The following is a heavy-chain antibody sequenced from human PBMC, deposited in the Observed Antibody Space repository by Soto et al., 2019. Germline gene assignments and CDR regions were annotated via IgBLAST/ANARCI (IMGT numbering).Heavy chain of an antibody. D-gene: IGHD6-19*01. V-gene: IGHV1-2*02. Sequence: ASVKVSCKASGYTFSGFYMHWVRQAPRQGLEWMGWINPNSGGTKSAEKFQGRVTMTRDTSISTAYMELSRLTSDDTAVYYCASAAVTGTAGLDFWGQGTQVTVSS. CDR2: INPNSGGT. J-gene: IGHJ4*02. CDR3: ASAAVTGTAGLDF. CDR1: GYTFSGFY.